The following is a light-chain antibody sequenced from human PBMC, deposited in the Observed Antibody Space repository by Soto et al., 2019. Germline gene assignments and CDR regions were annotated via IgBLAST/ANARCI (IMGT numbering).Light chain of an antibody. CDR3: QQTYSTPYT. J-gene: IGKJ2*01. V-gene: IGKV1-39*01. CDR1: QRITTY. Sequence: IQMTQSPSSLSASLGDRVTITCRASQRITTYLNWYQQKPGNAPKLLITTSGTLQRGVPSRFSGSGSGTDFTLTITGLQREDFATYFCQQTYSTPYTFGQGTKLEIK. CDR2: TSG.